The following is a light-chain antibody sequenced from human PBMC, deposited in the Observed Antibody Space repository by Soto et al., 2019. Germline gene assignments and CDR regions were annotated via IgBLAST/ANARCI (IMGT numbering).Light chain of an antibody. CDR3: QQYGSTPWT. CDR1: QSVRSSY. CDR2: GAS. J-gene: IGKJ1*01. V-gene: IGKV3-20*01. Sequence: EIVLTQSPGTLSLSPGERATLSCRASQSVRSSYLAWYQHKPGQAPRFLMYGASSRATGIPDRFSGSGSGTDFTLTISRLEPEDFAVYYCQQYGSTPWTFGQGTKVEIK.